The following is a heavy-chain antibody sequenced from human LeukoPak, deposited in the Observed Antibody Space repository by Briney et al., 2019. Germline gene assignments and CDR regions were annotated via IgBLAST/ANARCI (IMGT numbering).Heavy chain of an antibody. V-gene: IGHV4-4*07. CDR2: IYTSGST. D-gene: IGHD4-4*01. Sequence: SETLSLTCTVSGGSISSYYWSWIRQPAGKGLEWIGRIYTSGSTNYNPSLKSRVTMSVDTSKNQFSLKLSSVTAADTAVYYCARDFPLLMTTVTTSWLDPWGQGTLVTVSS. CDR3: ARDFPLLMTTVTTSWLDP. CDR1: GGSISSYY. J-gene: IGHJ5*02.